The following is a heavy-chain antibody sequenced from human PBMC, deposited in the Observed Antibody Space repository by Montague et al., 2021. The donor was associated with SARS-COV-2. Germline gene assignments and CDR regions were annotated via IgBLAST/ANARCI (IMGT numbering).Heavy chain of an antibody. V-gene: IGHV4-31*03. Sequence: TLSLTCTVAGGSIGSGGYYWSWIRQHPGKGLEGIGYIYYSGSTYYNPYLKSRVTISVDTSKNQFSLKLSSVTAADTAVYYCARTPAIYVVVVPAARGHSDYWGQGTLVTVSS. CDR1: GGSIGSGGYY. J-gene: IGHJ4*02. CDR3: ARTPAIYVVVVPAARGHSDY. D-gene: IGHD2-2*01. CDR2: IYYSGST.